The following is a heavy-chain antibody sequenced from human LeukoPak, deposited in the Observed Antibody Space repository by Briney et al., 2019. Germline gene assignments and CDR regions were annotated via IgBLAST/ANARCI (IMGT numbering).Heavy chain of an antibody. CDR2: IKNKIDGGTA. Sequence: GGSLRLSCAASGFIFSNDWMSWVRHAPGKVLEWVGRIKNKIDGGTADYAAPVKGRFTISRDDSKNMLYLQMNSLRTEDTAVYYCTSYNDRDAFNIWGQGTMVTVS. D-gene: IGHD3-3*01. V-gene: IGHV3-15*01. CDR3: TSYNDRDAFNI. J-gene: IGHJ3*02. CDR1: GFIFSNDW.